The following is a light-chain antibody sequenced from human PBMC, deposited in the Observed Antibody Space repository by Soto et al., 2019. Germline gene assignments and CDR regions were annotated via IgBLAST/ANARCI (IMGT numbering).Light chain of an antibody. CDR2: EVS. V-gene: IGLV2-8*01. CDR3: SSYSSRSTLVV. CDR1: SSDVGGYNY. Sequence: QSVLTQPPSASGSPGQSVTISCTGTSSDVGGYNYVSWYQQHPGKAPKLMIYEVSKRPSGVPDRFSGSKSGNTASLTVSGLQAEDEADYYCSSYSSRSTLVVFGAGTKVAVL. J-gene: IGLJ2*01.